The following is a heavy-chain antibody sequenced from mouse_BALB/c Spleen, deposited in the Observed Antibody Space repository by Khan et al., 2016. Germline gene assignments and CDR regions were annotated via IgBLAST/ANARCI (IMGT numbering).Heavy chain of an antibody. Sequence: VPLQQSGAELVRSGASVKLSCTASGFNIKDYYMHWVKQRPEQGLEWIGWIDPENGDTEYAPKFQGKATMTADTSSNTAYLQRSSLTSEDTAVYYCLDSSGYVAYWGQGTLVTVSA. CDR3: LDSSGYVAY. CDR1: GFNIKDYY. J-gene: IGHJ3*01. V-gene: IGHV14-4*02. D-gene: IGHD3-2*01. CDR2: IDPENGDT.